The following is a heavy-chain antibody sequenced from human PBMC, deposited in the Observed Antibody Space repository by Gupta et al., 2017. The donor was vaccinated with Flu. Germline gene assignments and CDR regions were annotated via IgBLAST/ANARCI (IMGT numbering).Heavy chain of an antibody. J-gene: IGHJ5*02. CDR3: ARGRAQHIVVVTARLGNWFDP. V-gene: IGHV1-2*02. Sequence: GWINPNSGGTNYAQKFQGRVTMTRDTSISTAYMELSRLRSDDTAVYYCARGRAQHIVVVTARLGNWFDPWGQGTLVTVSS. CDR2: INPNSGGT. D-gene: IGHD2-21*02.